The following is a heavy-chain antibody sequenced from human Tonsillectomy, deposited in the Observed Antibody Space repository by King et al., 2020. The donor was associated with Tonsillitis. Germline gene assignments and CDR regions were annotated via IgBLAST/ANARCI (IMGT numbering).Heavy chain of an antibody. Sequence: VQLVQSGAEVNKPGASVKVSCKASGYTFTGYYMHWVRQAPGQGLEWMGWINPNSGGTNYAQKFQGRVTMTRDTSISTVYMELSRLTSDDTAVYYCGRDMAYDFWSGPNYYYYGMDVWGQGTTVTVSS. V-gene: IGHV1-2*02. D-gene: IGHD3-3*01. CDR3: GRDMAYDFWSGPNYYYYGMDV. CDR2: INPNSGGT. J-gene: IGHJ6*02. CDR1: GYTFTGYY.